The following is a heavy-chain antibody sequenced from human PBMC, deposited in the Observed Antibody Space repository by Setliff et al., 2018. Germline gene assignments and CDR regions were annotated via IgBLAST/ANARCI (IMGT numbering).Heavy chain of an antibody. D-gene: IGHD3-10*01. Sequence: TLSLTCTVSGGSISSGSNYWSRIRQPAGRGLEWIGHIDPSGNTNYHPSLKSRVTISGDTSKNQFSLKLTSVTAADTAVYFCARSLGSGSYYNSRPFYSDYWGQGTLVTVSS. CDR3: ARSLGSGSYYNSRPFYSDY. V-gene: IGHV4-61*09. CDR1: GGSISSGSNY. CDR2: IDPSGNT. J-gene: IGHJ4*02.